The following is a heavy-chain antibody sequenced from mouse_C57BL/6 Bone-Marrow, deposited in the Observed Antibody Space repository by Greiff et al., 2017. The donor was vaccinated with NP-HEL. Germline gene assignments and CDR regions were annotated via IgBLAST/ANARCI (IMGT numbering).Heavy chain of an antibody. CDR3: ASTMVTTKGFDY. CDR2: ISSGSSTI. V-gene: IGHV5-17*01. CDR1: GFTFSDYG. Sequence: VQLKESGGGLVKPGGSLKLSCAASGFTFSDYGMHWVRQAPEKGLEWVAYISSGSSTIYYADTVKGRFTISRDNAKNTLFLQMTSLRSEDTAMYYCASTMVTTKGFDYWGQGTTLTVSS. J-gene: IGHJ2*01. D-gene: IGHD2-2*01.